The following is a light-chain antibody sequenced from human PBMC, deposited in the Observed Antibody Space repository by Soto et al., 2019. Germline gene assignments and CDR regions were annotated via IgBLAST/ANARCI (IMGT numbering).Light chain of an antibody. CDR3: QQYNNWPRT. CDR1: QSVSSL. J-gene: IGKJ1*01. Sequence: EIPMTHSPASLSVSPWERCTITFRASQSVSSLLAWYQQKPGQAPKLLIHAATSWPTGIPARFSGTGSGTEFTLTISSLQSEDFAIYYCQQYNNWPRTFGQGTKVDNK. V-gene: IGKV3-15*01. CDR2: AAT.